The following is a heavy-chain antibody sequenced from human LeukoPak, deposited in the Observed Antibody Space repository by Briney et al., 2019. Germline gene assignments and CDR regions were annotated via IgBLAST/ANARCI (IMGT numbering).Heavy chain of an antibody. Sequence: QPGGSLRLSCAASGFTLSSYWMSWVRQAPGKGLEWVANIKQDGSEKYYVDSVKGRFTISRDNSKNSLYLQMNSLRAEDTAVYYCARDGDYDYVWGSYRYPPFDYWGQGTLVTVSS. J-gene: IGHJ4*02. D-gene: IGHD3-16*02. V-gene: IGHV3-7*01. CDR2: IKQDGSEK. CDR1: GFTLSSYW. CDR3: ARDGDYDYVWGSYRYPPFDY.